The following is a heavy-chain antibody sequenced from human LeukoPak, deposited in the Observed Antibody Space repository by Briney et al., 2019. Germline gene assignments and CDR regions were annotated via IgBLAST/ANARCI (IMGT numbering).Heavy chain of an antibody. J-gene: IGHJ3*02. Sequence: SETLSLTCAVHGGSFSGYYWSWIRQPPGKGLEWIGEINHSGSTNYNPSLKSRVTISVDTSKNQFSLKLSSVTAADTAVYYCARGCDGSGSYGDAFDIWGQGTMVTVSS. CDR3: ARGCDGSGSYGDAFDI. D-gene: IGHD3-10*01. V-gene: IGHV4-34*01. CDR1: GGSFSGYY. CDR2: INHSGST.